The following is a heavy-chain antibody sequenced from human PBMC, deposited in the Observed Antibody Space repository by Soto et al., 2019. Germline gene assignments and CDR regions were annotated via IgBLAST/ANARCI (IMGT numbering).Heavy chain of an antibody. Sequence: QVQLVESGGGVVQPGRSLRLSCAASGFTFSSSGMHWVRQAPGKGLEWVAVTSFDGSSGYYADSVRGRFTISRDNSNNTLYLQMTSLRAEDTAVYYSAHSPPALAGYFDYWGPVTLVTVSS. CDR3: AHSPPALAGYFDY. CDR1: GFTFSSSG. CDR2: TSFDGSSG. V-gene: IGHV3-30*03. D-gene: IGHD6-19*01. J-gene: IGHJ4*02.